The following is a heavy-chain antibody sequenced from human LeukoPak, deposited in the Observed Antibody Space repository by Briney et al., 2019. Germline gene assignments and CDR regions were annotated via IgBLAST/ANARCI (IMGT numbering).Heavy chain of an antibody. Sequence: GGSLRLSCAASGFTFSSYWMHWVRQAPGKGLVWVSRINSDGSGTSYADSVKGRFTISRDNAKNTLYLQMNSLRAEDTAVYYCARDSYYYDSSGYYSSFPNDAFDIWGQGTMVTVSS. V-gene: IGHV3-74*01. CDR3: ARDSYYYDSSGYYSSFPNDAFDI. CDR1: GFTFSSYW. D-gene: IGHD3-22*01. CDR2: INSDGSGT. J-gene: IGHJ3*02.